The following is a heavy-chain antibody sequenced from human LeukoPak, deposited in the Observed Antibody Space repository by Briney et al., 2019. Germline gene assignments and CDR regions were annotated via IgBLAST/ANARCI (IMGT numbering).Heavy chain of an antibody. V-gene: IGHV3-21*01. CDR1: GFAFNNYD. CDR2: IGYSSFFI. Sequence: PGGSLRPSCAASGFAFNNYDMTWVRQAPGKGLEWVSSIGYSSFFIYYADSVRSRFTISRDNAKNSVYLQMNTLRAEDTAVYYCSCSSPPIRRSSQPDYWGQGTLVTVSS. CDR3: SCSSPPIRRSSQPDY. D-gene: IGHD6-19*01. J-gene: IGHJ4*02.